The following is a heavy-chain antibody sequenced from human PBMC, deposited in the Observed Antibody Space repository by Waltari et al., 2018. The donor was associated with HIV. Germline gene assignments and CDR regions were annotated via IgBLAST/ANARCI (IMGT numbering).Heavy chain of an antibody. J-gene: IGHJ4*02. V-gene: IGHV3-49*05. D-gene: IGHD3-10*01. CDR1: GLILIDYT. Sequence: DAHLVESGGGSVKPGQSLRLSCSPSGLILIDYTISWFRQAPGKGLGCGGVVRNKNYHRTIEYATSVEGRFTISKDDSKSVVHLQMNSLQIDDTGIYFCSRETFVRGFDYWGQGTLVTVSS. CDR3: SRETFVRGFDY. CDR2: VRNKNYHRTI.